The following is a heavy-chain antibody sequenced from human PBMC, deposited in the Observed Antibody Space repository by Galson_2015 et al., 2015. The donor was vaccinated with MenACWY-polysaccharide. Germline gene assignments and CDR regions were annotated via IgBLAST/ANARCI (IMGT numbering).Heavy chain of an antibody. CDR1: GFSLSTSGMC. D-gene: IGHD3-3*01. CDR2: IDWDDDK. Sequence: PALVKPTQTLTLTCTFSGFSLSTSGMCVSWIRQPPGKALEWLALIDWDDDKYYSTSLKTRLTISKDTSKNQVVLTMTNMDPVDTATYYCARIPLWSGWAHVGYMDVWGKGTTVTVSS. V-gene: IGHV2-70*01. J-gene: IGHJ6*03. CDR3: ARIPLWSGWAHVGYMDV.